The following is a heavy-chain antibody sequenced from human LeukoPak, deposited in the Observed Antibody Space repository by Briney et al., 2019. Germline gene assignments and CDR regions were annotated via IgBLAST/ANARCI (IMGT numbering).Heavy chain of an antibody. J-gene: IGHJ4*02. V-gene: IGHV3-33*06. CDR2: IWYDGSNK. CDR3: AKDATYYSSGRPFDY. Sequence: PGRSLRLSCAASGFTFSNYGMHWVRQAPGKGLEWVAAIWYDGSNKYYTESVKGRFSISRDNSKNTLYLQMNSLRAEDTAVYYCAKDATYYSSGRPFDYWGQGTLVTASS. CDR1: GFTFSNYG. D-gene: IGHD6-19*01.